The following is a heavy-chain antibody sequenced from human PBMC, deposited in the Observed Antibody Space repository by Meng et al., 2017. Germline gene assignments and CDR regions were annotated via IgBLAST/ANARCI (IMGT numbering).Heavy chain of an antibody. V-gene: IGHV1-69*06. Sequence: GQLVQSGAGVKKPWSCVKVSCKASGGTFSCYAISWVRQAPGQGLEWMGGIIPIFGTANYAQKFQGRVTITADKSTSTAYMELSSLRSEDTAVYYCHSGWYQAGDDYWGQGTLVTVSS. CDR2: IIPIFGTA. D-gene: IGHD6-19*01. J-gene: IGHJ4*02. CDR1: GGTFSCYA. CDR3: HSGWYQAGDDY.